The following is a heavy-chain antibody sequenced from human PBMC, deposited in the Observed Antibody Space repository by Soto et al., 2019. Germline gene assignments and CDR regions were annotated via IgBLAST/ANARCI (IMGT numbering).Heavy chain of an antibody. CDR3: ARGRQIQLWAQFHF. D-gene: IGHD5-18*01. Sequence: PSETLSLTCTVSGGSLSRGDYYWSWILHPPGKGLEWIGYIYYSVSTYYNPSLRSRVTISVDTSKNHFSLNLSSVTAADTAVYYCARGRQIQLWAQFHFWGQGIMVTVSS. CDR1: GGSLSRGDYY. J-gene: IGHJ4*02. V-gene: IGHV4-30-4*01. CDR2: IYYSVST.